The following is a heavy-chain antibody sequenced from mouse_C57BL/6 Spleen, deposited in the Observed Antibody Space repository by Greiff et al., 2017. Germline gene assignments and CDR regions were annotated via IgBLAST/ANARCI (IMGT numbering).Heavy chain of an antibody. D-gene: IGHD1-1*01. Sequence: EVKLMESGGDLVKPGGSLKLSCAASGFTFSSSGMSWVRQTPDKRLEWVATISSGGSYTYYPDSVKGRFTISRDNAKNTLYLQMRSLKSEDTAMYYCAREGGSREFDYWGQGTTLTVSS. CDR2: ISSGGSYT. CDR1: GFTFSSSG. V-gene: IGHV5-6*01. J-gene: IGHJ2*01. CDR3: AREGGSREFDY.